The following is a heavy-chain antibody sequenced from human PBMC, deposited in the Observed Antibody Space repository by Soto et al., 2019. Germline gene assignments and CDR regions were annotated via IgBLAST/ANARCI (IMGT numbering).Heavy chain of an antibody. CDR2: IFNSGTT. Sequence: QVQLQESGPGLVKPSQTLSLPCSVSGASTVSHYHWTWIRQPPGQGLEWMGYIFNSGTTFYNPSLTSRLSISMDTSGNHFSLELRSVTAADTAVYYCALALGPTTGLDYWGQGTLVTVSS. D-gene: IGHD1-26*01. CDR3: ALALGPTTGLDY. CDR1: GASTVSHYH. V-gene: IGHV4-31*02. J-gene: IGHJ4*02.